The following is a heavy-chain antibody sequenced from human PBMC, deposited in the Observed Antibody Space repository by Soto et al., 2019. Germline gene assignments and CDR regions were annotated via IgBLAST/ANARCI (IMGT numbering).Heavy chain of an antibody. CDR3: ARVGVDFWSGYSYYYCGMDV. V-gene: IGHV4-4*07. J-gene: IGHJ6*02. Sequence: PSETLSLTCTVSGGSISSYYWSWIRQPAGKGLEWIGRIYTSGSTNYNPSLKSRVTMSVDTSKNQFSLKLSSVTAADTAVYYCARVGVDFWSGYSYYYCGMDVWGQGTTVTVAS. CDR2: IYTSGST. D-gene: IGHD3-3*01. CDR1: GGSISSYY.